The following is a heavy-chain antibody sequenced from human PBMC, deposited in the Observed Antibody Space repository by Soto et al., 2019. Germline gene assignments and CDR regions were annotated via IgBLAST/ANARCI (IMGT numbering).Heavy chain of an antibody. CDR2: ISWNSGSI. V-gene: IGHV3-9*01. CDR1: GFTFDDYA. Sequence: PGGSLRLSCAASGFTFDDYAMHWVRQAPGKGLEWVSGISWNSGSIGYADSVKGRFTISRDNAKNSLYLQMNSLRAEDTALYYCAKDPKNYGDYVFDYWGQGTLVTVSP. J-gene: IGHJ4*02. D-gene: IGHD4-17*01. CDR3: AKDPKNYGDYVFDY.